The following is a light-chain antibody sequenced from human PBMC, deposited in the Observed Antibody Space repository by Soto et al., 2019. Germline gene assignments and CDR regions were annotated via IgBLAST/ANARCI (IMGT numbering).Light chain of an antibody. V-gene: IGKV3-20*01. CDR2: GAS. J-gene: IGKJ5*01. CDR1: QSVTSNY. Sequence: EIVLTQSPGTLSLSPGERATLSCRASQSVTSNYLAWYQQKPGQAPRLLISGASSRAAGISDKFSGSGSGTDFTLTISRLEPEDFAVYFWHQYGTFPITFGQGTRLEIK. CDR3: HQYGTFPIT.